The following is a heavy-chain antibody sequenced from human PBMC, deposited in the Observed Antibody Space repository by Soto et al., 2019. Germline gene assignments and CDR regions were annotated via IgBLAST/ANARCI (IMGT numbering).Heavy chain of an antibody. Sequence: PSETLSLTCTVSGGSISSYYWSWIRRPPGKGLEWIGYIYYSGSTNYNPSLKSRVTISVDTSKNQFSLKLSSVTAADTSVYYCARHVYVSGSYNPDPIVLGYFAYWARGTLVTVSS. CDR2: IYYSGST. CDR1: GGSISSYY. V-gene: IGHV4-59*08. J-gene: IGHJ4*02. D-gene: IGHD3-10*01. CDR3: ARHVYVSGSYNPDPIVLGYFAY.